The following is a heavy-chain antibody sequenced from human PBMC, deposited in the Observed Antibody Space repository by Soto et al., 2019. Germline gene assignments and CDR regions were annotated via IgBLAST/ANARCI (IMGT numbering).Heavy chain of an antibody. V-gene: IGHV3-48*03. Sequence: EAELVESGGGLVQPGGSLTLSCAASGFIFSDYEVDWVRQAPGRGPEWISYISDGGTTIYYAASVKGRFTISRDDAKNSLYLHMNNLRGDDTAIYFCVKQYCTGGTCFDAFDLWGQGTVVTVSS. J-gene: IGHJ3*01. D-gene: IGHD2-8*02. CDR3: VKQYCTGGTCFDAFDL. CDR1: GFIFSDYE. CDR2: ISDGGTTI.